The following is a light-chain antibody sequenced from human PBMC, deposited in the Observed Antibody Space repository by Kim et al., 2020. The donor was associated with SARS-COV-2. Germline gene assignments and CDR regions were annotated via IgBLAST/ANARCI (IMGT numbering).Light chain of an antibody. CDR1: NSNIRFNT. Sequence: ELTQPPSASGTPGQRVTISCSGSNSNIRFNTINWYQHLPGTAPKLLIFSNDQRPSGVPDRFSGSKSGTSASLAISGLQSEDETDYYCAAWDDSLNGLVFGGVTQLTVL. V-gene: IGLV1-44*01. J-gene: IGLJ3*02. CDR2: SND. CDR3: AAWDDSLNGLV.